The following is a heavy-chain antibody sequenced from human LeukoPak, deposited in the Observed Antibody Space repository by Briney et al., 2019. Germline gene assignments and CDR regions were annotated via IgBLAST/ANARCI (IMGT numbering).Heavy chain of an antibody. CDR1: GFTFSSYS. J-gene: IGHJ4*02. CDR3: AKDQPIGYYDSSGYREFDY. CDR2: ISSSSSYI. Sequence: PGGSLRLSCAASGFTFSSYSMNWVRQAPGKGLEWVSSISSSSSYIYYADSVKGRFTISRDNSKNTLYLQMNSLRAEDTAVYYCAKDQPIGYYDSSGYREFDYWGQGTLVTVSS. D-gene: IGHD3-22*01. V-gene: IGHV3-21*04.